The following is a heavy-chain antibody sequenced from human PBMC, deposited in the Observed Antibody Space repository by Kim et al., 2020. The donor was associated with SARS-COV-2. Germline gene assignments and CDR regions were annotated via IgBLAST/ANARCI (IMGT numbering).Heavy chain of an antibody. CDR2: ISYDGSNK. D-gene: IGHD3-10*01. CDR3: AKEDYYGSGMSLYYYYYGMDV. J-gene: IGHJ6*02. CDR1: GFTFSSYG. V-gene: IGHV3-30*18. Sequence: GGSLRLSCAASGFTFSSYGMHWVRQAPGKGLEWVAVISYDGSNKYYADSMKGRFTISRDNSKNTLYLQMNSLRAEDTAVYYCAKEDYYGSGMSLYYYYYGMDVWGQGTTVTVSS.